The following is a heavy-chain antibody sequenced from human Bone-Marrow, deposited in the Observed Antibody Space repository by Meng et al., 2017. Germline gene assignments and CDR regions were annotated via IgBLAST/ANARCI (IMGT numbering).Heavy chain of an antibody. CDR1: GYTFTSYA. CDR2: INAGNGNT. D-gene: IGHD3-22*01. V-gene: IGHV1-3*01. J-gene: IGHJ3*02. Sequence: SVKVSCKASGYTFTSYAMHWVRQAPGQRLEWMGWINAGNGNTKYSQKFQGRVTITRDTSASTAYMELSSLRSEDTAVYYCARDPSSYYYDSSGDAFDIWGQGTMVTVSS. CDR3: ARDPSSYYYDSSGDAFDI.